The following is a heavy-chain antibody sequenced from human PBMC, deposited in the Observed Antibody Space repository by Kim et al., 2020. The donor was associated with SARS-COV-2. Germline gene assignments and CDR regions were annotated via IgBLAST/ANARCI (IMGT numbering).Heavy chain of an antibody. V-gene: IGHV3-30*18. CDR2: ISYDGSNK. CDR3: AKDAADSGSYYHYYYGMDV. D-gene: IGHD1-26*01. J-gene: IGHJ6*02. Sequence: GGSLRLSCAASGFTFSSYGMHWVRQAPGKGLEWVAVISYDGSNKYYADSVKGRFTISRDNSKNTLYLQMNSLRAEDTAVYYCAKDAADSGSYYHYYYGMDVWVQGTTVTVSS. CDR1: GFTFSSYG.